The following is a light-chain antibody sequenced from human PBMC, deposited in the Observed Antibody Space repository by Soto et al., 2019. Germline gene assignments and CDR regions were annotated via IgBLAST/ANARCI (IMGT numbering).Light chain of an antibody. Sequence: QSVLTQPPSVSAAPGQKVTISCSGSSSNIGNNYVSLYQQLPGAAPKLLIYENNKRPLGISVRFSGSKSGTSATLGISGLQTGDEADYYCGTWDSSLSAYVFGTGTKVTVL. V-gene: IGLV1-51*02. CDR2: ENN. CDR3: GTWDSSLSAYV. J-gene: IGLJ1*01. CDR1: SSNIGNNY.